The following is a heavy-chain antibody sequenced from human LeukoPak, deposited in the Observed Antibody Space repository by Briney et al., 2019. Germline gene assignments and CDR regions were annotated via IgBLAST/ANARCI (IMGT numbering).Heavy chain of an antibody. CDR2: ISAYNGNT. D-gene: IGHD3-3*01. Sequence: ASVKVSCKASGYTFTSYGISWVRQAPGQGLEWMGWISAYNGNTNYAQKLQGRVTMTTDKSTSTAYMELRSLRSDDTAVYYCARVRDFWSGYPLDYWGQGTLVTVSS. V-gene: IGHV1-18*01. J-gene: IGHJ4*02. CDR3: ARVRDFWSGYPLDY. CDR1: GYTFTSYG.